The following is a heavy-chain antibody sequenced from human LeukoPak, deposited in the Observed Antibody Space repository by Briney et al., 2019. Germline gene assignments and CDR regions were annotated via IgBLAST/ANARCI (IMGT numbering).Heavy chain of an antibody. D-gene: IGHD6-6*01. CDR1: GYTFPGYY. Sequence: ASVKVSCKASGYTFPGYYMHWVRHAPGQGLEWMGWINPNSGGTNHAQKFQGRVTMTRDTSTSTAYMELSRLRSDDTAVYYCAREHSSSPGKVFDYWGQGTLVTVSS. CDR3: AREHSSSPGKVFDY. V-gene: IGHV1-2*02. CDR2: INPNSGGT. J-gene: IGHJ4*02.